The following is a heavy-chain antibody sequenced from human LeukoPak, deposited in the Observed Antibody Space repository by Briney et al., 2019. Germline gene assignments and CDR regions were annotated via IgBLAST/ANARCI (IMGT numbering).Heavy chain of an antibody. V-gene: IGHV3-21*03. CDR1: GFTFSSYG. CDR2: IFSSSTYI. J-gene: IGHJ4*02. Sequence: PGGSLRLSCAASGFTFSSYGMRWVRQAPGKGLEWVSFIFSSSTYIYYTDSVKGRFTISRDNARNSLYLQMDNLRAEDTGVYYCARDFYDGFALDYWGQGTLVTVSS. D-gene: IGHD2/OR15-2a*01. CDR3: ARDFYDGFALDY.